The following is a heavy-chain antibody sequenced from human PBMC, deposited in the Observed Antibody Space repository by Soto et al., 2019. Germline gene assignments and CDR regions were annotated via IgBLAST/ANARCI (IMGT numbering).Heavy chain of an antibody. D-gene: IGHD4-17*01. V-gene: IGHV4-59*13. Sequence: LSDTCSVVCGSSGGFYWRCILQPPGKGLEWIGYIYYSGSTNYNPSLKSRVTISVDTSKNQFSLKLSSVTAADTAVYYCARDRYGDYVFDYWGQGTLVTVSS. CDR2: IYYSGST. J-gene: IGHJ4*02. CDR3: ARDRYGDYVFDY. CDR1: CGSSGGFY.